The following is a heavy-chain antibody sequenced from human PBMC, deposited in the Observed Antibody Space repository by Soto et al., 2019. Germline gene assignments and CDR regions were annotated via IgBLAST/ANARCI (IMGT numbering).Heavy chain of an antibody. J-gene: IGHJ6*03. D-gene: IGHD3-10*01. CDR3: ARGLILWFGELSRRGGYYSYMDV. CDR1: GGSFSGYQ. CDR2: INDSGNI. V-gene: IGHV4-34*02. Sequence: QVQLQQWGAGLLEPSETLSLTCAVYGGSFSGYQWTWIRQTPEKGLEWIGEINDSGNINYHPSLKSRVTILVDAAKTQISLRLGSVTAADTAVYYCARGLILWFGELSRRGGYYSYMDVWGKGTKVTVSS.